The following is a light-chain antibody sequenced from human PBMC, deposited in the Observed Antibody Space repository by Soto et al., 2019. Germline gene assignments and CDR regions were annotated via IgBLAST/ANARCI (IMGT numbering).Light chain of an antibody. CDR1: QGINSW. CDR2: AAS. V-gene: IGKV1-12*01. Sequence: DIQMTQAPSSVSASVGDRVTMTCRASQGINSWLAWYQQKPGKAPKLLIYAASNLQSGVPPRFSGSGSGTDFTLTISSLQPEDFATYYCQQANSFPWTFGQGTTVDIK. J-gene: IGKJ1*01. CDR3: QQANSFPWT.